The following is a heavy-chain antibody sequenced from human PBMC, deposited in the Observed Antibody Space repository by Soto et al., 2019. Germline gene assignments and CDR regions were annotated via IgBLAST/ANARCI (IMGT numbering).Heavy chain of an antibody. CDR3: VRGGYSDARGDYYYGMYV. CDR1: GGTFSSYA. J-gene: IGHJ6*02. CDR2: LIPIFGTA. D-gene: IGHD5-18*01. V-gene: IGHV1-69*01. Sequence: QVQLVQSGAEVKKPGSSVKVSCKASGGTFSSYAISWVRQAPGQGLEWMGGLIPIFGTANYAQKFQGRVTITADDSTRTAYMELSSRRYEDTAVSYCVRGGYSDARGDYYYGMYVWGQGSTVIVSS.